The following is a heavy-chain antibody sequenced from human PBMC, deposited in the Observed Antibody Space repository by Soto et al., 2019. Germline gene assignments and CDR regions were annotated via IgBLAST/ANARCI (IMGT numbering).Heavy chain of an antibody. D-gene: IGHD6-19*01. J-gene: IGHJ2*01. V-gene: IGHV3-23*01. CDR1: GFTFSSYA. CDR2: ISGSGGST. Sequence: GGSLRLSCAASGFTFSSYAMSWVRQAPGKGLEWVSAISGSGGSTYYADSVKGRFTISRDNSKNTLYLQMNSLRAEDTAVYYCAKDPSSGRSNWYFDLWGRGTLVTVSS. CDR3: AKDPSSGRSNWYFDL.